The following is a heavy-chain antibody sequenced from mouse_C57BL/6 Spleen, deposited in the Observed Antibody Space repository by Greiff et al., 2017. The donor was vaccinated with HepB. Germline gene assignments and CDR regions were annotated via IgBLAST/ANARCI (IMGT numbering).Heavy chain of an antibody. J-gene: IGHJ4*01. CDR2: ISDGGSYT. Sequence: EVQGVESGGGLVKPGGSLKLSCAASGFTFSSYAMSWVRQTPEKRLEWVATISDGGSYTYYPDNVKGRFTISRDNAKNNLYLQMSHLKSEDTAMYYCARVYYSNYYYAMDYWGQGTSVTVSS. CDR3: ARVYYSNYYYAMDY. V-gene: IGHV5-4*01. D-gene: IGHD2-5*01. CDR1: GFTFSSYA.